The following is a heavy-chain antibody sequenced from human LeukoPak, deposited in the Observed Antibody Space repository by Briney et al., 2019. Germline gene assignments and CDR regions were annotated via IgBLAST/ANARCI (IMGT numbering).Heavy chain of an antibody. CDR3: AKRDNGGDSGIDY. D-gene: IGHD4-23*01. J-gene: IGHJ4*02. CDR2: ISYDGSNK. CDR1: GFTFSSYA. V-gene: IGHV3-30*04. Sequence: GRSLRLSCAASGFTFSSYAMHWVRQAPGKGLEWVAVISYDGSNKYYADALKGRFTISRDNSKNTLYLQVDSLRPDDTAVYYCAKRDNGGDSGIDYWGQGTLVTVSS.